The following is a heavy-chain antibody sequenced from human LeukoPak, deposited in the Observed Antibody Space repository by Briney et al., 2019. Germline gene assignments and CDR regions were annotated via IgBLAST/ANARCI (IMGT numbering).Heavy chain of an antibody. Sequence: GGSLRLSCAASGFTFSSYGMSWVRQAPGKGLEWVSAISGSGGSTYYADSVKGRFTISRDNAKNSLYLQMNSLRAEDTAVYYCAREEEVVGATWFDPWGQGTLVTVSS. J-gene: IGHJ5*02. CDR1: GFTFSSYG. CDR3: AREEEVVGATWFDP. D-gene: IGHD1-26*01. V-gene: IGHV3-23*01. CDR2: ISGSGGST.